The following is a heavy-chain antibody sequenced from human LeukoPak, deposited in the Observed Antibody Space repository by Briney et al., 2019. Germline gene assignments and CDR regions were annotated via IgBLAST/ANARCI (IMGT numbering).Heavy chain of an antibody. D-gene: IGHD3-10*01. CDR2: IYDSECT. J-gene: IGHJ5*02. Sequence: SETLSLTCTVSGCSISTNYWSWIRQPPGKGLEGIGYIYDSECTNYNPSLKSRVTISVDPSKSQFSLKLSSVTAADPALYYCARGPVVRGTNWFDPWGQGTLVTVSS. CDR3: ARGPVVRGTNWFDP. V-gene: IGHV4-59*01. CDR1: GCSISTNY.